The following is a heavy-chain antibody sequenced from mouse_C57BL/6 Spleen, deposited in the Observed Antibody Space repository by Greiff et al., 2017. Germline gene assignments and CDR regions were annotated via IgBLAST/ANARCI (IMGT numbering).Heavy chain of an antibody. D-gene: IGHD2-4*01. J-gene: IGHJ4*01. CDR2: IYPGNSDT. V-gene: IGHV1-5*01. Sequence: EVQLQQSGTVLARPGASVKMSCKTSGYTFTSYWMHWVKQRPGQGLEWIGAIYPGNSDTSYNQKFKGKAKLTAVTSASTAYVELSSLTNEDSAVYFCTSLYYECDVGAMDYWGQGTSVTVSS. CDR3: TSLYYECDVGAMDY. CDR1: GYTFTSYW.